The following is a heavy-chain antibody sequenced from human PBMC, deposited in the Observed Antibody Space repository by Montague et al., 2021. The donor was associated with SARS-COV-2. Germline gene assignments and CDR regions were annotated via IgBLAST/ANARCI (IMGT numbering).Heavy chain of an antibody. CDR3: LRFVETYYYYYGMDV. V-gene: IGHV4-39*01. Sequence: SETLSLTCTVSGGSISSSCYYWGWIRQPTGKGRVWNWSIYYSGSTYYNSSLKSRVTISVDTSKNQFALKLSSVPAAGTAADYWLRFVETYYYYYGMDVWGQGTTVTVSS. D-gene: IGHD2-21*01. J-gene: IGHJ6*02. CDR1: GGSISSSCYY. CDR2: IYYSGST.